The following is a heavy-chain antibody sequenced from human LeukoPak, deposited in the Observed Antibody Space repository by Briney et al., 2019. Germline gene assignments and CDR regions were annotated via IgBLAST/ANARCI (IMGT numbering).Heavy chain of an antibody. D-gene: IGHD3-10*01. CDR2: INPSGGST. V-gene: IGHV1-46*01. CDR3: AITLVRGVIGGGLPFDY. Sequence: ASVKVSCKASGYTFTSYYMHWVRQAPGQGLEWMGIINPSGGSTSYAQNFQGRVTMTRDTSTSTVYMELSSLRSEGTAAYYCAITLVRGVIGGGLPFDYWGQGTLVTVSS. CDR1: GYTFTSYY. J-gene: IGHJ4*02.